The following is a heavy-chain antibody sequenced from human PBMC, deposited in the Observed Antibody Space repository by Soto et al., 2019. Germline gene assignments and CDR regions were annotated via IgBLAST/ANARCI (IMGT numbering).Heavy chain of an antibody. CDR1: GFTFSSSG. J-gene: IGHJ4*02. CDR3: AKSRGILTGYRYFDY. Sequence: QVQLVESGGGVVQPGRSLRLSCAASGFTFSSSGMHWVRQAPGKGLEWVAVISYDGNNKYYADSVKGRFTISRDNSKNTLYLQMNSLRAEDTAVYYCAKSRGILTGYRYFDYWGQGTLVTVSS. V-gene: IGHV3-30*18. D-gene: IGHD3-9*01. CDR2: ISYDGNNK.